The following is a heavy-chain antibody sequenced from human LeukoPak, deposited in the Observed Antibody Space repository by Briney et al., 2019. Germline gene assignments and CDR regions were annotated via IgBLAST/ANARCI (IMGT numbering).Heavy chain of an antibody. V-gene: IGHV1-8*02. D-gene: IGHD4-17*01. J-gene: IGHJ4*02. CDR1: GYTFTGYY. CDR2: MNPNSGNT. Sequence: SVKVSCKASGYTFTGYYMHWVRQATGQGLEWMGWMNPNSGNTGYAQKFQGRVTMTRNTSISTAYMELSSLRSEDTAVYYCARGVSVTTEYWGQGTLVTVSS. CDR3: ARGVSVTTEY.